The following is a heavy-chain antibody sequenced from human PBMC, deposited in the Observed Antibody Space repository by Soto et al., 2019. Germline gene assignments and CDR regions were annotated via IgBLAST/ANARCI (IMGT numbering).Heavy chain of an antibody. D-gene: IGHD3-22*01. CDR3: ARVRYYDSSGYQPYYFDY. V-gene: IGHV1-18*01. CDR1: GYTFTSYG. CDR2: ISAYNGNT. Sequence: ASVKVSCKASGYTFTSYGISWVRQAPGQGREWMGWISAYNGNTNYAQKLQGRVTMTTDTSTSTAYMELRSLRSDDTAVYYCARVRYYDSSGYQPYYFDYWGQGTLVTVSS. J-gene: IGHJ4*02.